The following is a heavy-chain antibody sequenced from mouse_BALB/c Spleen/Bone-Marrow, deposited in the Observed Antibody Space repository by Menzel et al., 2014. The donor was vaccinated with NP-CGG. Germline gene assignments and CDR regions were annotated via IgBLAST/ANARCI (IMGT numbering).Heavy chain of an antibody. CDR3: ARDYDYFFDY. J-gene: IGHJ2*01. CDR1: GFNIKDTY. Sequence: VQLQQSGAELVRSGASVKLSCTASGFNIKDTYMHWVKQRPEQGLEWIGWIDPANGNTKYDPNFQGKATITADTSSNTAYLQLSSLTSEDTAVYYCARDYDYFFDYWGQGTTLTVSS. CDR2: IDPANGNT. V-gene: IGHV14-3*02. D-gene: IGHD2-4*01.